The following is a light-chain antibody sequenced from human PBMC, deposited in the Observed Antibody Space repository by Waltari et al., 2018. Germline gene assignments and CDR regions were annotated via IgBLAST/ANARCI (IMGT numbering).Light chain of an antibody. CDR2: EGN. J-gene: IGLJ2*01. Sequence: SALTQPASVSGSPGQSLTIPCTGFKSNVGSYNLVSWYQKHPGKAPKLLIYEGNRRPSGVSNRFSGSKSDNTASLTLSGLQAEDEADYYCCSNVGSSVFFGGGTKLTVL. CDR1: KSNVGSYNL. V-gene: IGLV2-23*03. CDR3: CSNVGSSVF.